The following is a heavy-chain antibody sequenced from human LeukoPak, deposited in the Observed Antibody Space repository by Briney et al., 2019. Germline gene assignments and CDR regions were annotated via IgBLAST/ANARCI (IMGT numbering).Heavy chain of an antibody. J-gene: IGHJ3*02. CDR3: AKDRSFIGLDI. CDR1: GFKFDDHG. V-gene: IGHV3-20*04. Sequence: GGSLRLSCAASGFKFDDHGMSWVRQAPGKGLEWVSGLNWNGGSTGYADSVKGRFTISRDNAKNSLCLQMNSLRAEDTALYYCAKDRSFIGLDIWGQGTMVTVSS. CDR2: LNWNGGST. D-gene: IGHD1-26*01.